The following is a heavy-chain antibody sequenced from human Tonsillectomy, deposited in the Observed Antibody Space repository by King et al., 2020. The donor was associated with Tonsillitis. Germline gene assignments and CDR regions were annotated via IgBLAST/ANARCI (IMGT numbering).Heavy chain of an antibody. J-gene: IGHJ5*02. CDR2: IYWDDDK. Sequence: TLKESGPTLVKPTQTLTLTCTFSGFSLSNSGVGVGWIRQPPGKALEWLALIYWDDDKRYSPSLKSRLTVTKDTSKNQVVLTMTNMDPVDTATYFCAHRYGATVGDYNWFDPWGQGTLVTVSS. CDR3: AHRYGATVGDYNWFDP. V-gene: IGHV2-5*02. D-gene: IGHD4/OR15-4a*01. CDR1: GFSLSNSGVG.